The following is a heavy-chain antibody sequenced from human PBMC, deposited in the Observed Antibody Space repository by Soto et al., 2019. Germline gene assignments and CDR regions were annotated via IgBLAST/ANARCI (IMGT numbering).Heavy chain of an antibody. D-gene: IGHD3-9*01. V-gene: IGHV4-31*03. CDR2: IYYSGST. J-gene: IGHJ4*02. CDR1: GGSISSGGYY. Sequence: SETLSLTCTVSGGSISSGGYYWSWIRQHPGKGLEWIGYIYYSGSTYYNPSLKSRVTISVDTSKNQFSLKLSSVTVADTAVYYCARGYDILTFDYWGQGTLVTVSS. CDR3: ARGYDILTFDY.